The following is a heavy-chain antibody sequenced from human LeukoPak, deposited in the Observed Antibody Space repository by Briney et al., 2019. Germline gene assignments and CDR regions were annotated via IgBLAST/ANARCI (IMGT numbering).Heavy chain of an antibody. D-gene: IGHD3-10*01. CDR3: ARDQRGEYMDV. CDR2: IYYSGST. Sequence: SETLSLTCTVSGGSISSYYWSWIRQPPGKGLEWIGYIYYSGSTNYNPSLKSRVTISVDTSKNQFSLKLSSVTAADTAVYYCARDQRGEYMDVWGKGTTVTISS. CDR1: GGSISSYY. V-gene: IGHV4-59*01. J-gene: IGHJ6*03.